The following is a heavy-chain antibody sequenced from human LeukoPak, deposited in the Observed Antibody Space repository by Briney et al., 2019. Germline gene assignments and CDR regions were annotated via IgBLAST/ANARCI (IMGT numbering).Heavy chain of an antibody. Sequence: SETLSLTCTVSGGSISSYYWSWIRQPPGKGLEWIGYIYYSGSTNYNPSLKSRVTISVDTSKNQFSLKLSSVTAADTAVYYCARHASSGWYLYDHWGQGTLVTVSS. D-gene: IGHD6-19*01. J-gene: IGHJ5*02. CDR2: IYYSGST. CDR1: GGSISSYY. CDR3: ARHASSGWYLYDH. V-gene: IGHV4-59*08.